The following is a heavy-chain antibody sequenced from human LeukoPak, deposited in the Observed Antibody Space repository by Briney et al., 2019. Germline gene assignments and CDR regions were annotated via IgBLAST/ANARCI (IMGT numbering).Heavy chain of an antibody. CDR1: GFTFSDYY. V-gene: IGHV3-11*01. J-gene: IGHJ5*02. CDR2: ISSSGSTI. Sequence: GGSLRLSCAASGFTFSDYYMSWIRQAPGKGLEWVSYISSSGSTIYYADSVKGRFTISRDNAKNSLYLQVNSLRAEDTAVDFWSRGQPPPLGWFDPWGQGTLVTVSS. CDR3: SRGQPPPLGWFDP. D-gene: IGHD6-13*01.